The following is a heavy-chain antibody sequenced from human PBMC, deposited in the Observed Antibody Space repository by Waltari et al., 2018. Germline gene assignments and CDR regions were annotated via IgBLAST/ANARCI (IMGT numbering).Heavy chain of an antibody. V-gene: IGHV1-69*10. CDR3: ARETTYYYDSSGYTTYDY. CDR2: IIPILGIA. CDR1: GGTFSSYA. D-gene: IGHD3-22*01. Sequence: QVQLVQSGAEVKKPGSSVKVSCKASGGTFSSYAISWVRQAPGQGLEWMGGIIPILGIANYAQKFQGRVTITADKSTSTAYMELSSLRSEDTAVYYCARETTYYYDSSGYTTYDYWGQGTLVTVSS. J-gene: IGHJ4*02.